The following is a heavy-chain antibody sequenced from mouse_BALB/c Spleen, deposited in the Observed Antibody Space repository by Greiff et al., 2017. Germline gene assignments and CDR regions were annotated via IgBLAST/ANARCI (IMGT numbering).Heavy chain of an antibody. CDR1: GYSITSDYA. V-gene: IGHV3-2*02. J-gene: IGHJ4*01. Sequence: EVQLQQSGPGLVKPSQSLSLTCTVTGYSITSDYAWNWIRQFPGNKLEWMGYISYSGSTSYTPSLKSRISITRDTSKNQFFLQLNSVTTEDTATYYCARLGGYDGYYAMDYWGQGTSVTVSS. CDR3: ARLGGYDGYYAMDY. D-gene: IGHD2-2*01. CDR2: ISYSGST.